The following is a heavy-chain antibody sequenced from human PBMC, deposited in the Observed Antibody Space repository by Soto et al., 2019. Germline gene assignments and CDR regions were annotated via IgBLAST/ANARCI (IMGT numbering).Heavy chain of an antibody. CDR3: ARTLTAAGTENWFDP. J-gene: IGHJ5*02. CDR1: GGSISSYS. Sequence: SETLSLTCTVSGGSISSYSWSWIRQPAGKGLEWIGRMYPSGSTNNNPSLKSRVIMSIDTSKNQFSLKLTSVTAADTAMYFCARTLTAAGTENWFDPWGQGTLVTVSS. V-gene: IGHV4-4*07. CDR2: MYPSGST. D-gene: IGHD6-13*01.